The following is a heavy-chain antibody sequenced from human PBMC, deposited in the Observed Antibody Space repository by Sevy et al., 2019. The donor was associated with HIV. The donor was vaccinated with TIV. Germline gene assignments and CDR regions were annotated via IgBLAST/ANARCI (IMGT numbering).Heavy chain of an antibody. J-gene: IGHJ5*02. V-gene: IGHV3-7*01. CDR3: ATSGGET. Sequence: GGSLRLSCAASGFTFSSYWMNWIRQAPGKGLEWVANIKQDGSEKYYVDSVKGRFTISRDNAKNSLYLEMNTLRAEDAAVYYCATSGGETWGQGTLVTVSS. CDR1: GFTFSSYW. D-gene: IGHD3-16*01. CDR2: IKQDGSEK.